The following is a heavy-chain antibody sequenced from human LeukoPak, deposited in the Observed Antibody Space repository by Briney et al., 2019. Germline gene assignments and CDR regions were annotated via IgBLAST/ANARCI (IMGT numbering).Heavy chain of an antibody. V-gene: IGHV4-59*08. D-gene: IGHD3-10*01. CDR2: IYYSGST. CDR3: ASSAPNGDYYYYYMDV. Sequence: ETLSLTCTVSGGSISSYYWSWIRQPPGKGLEWIGYIYYSGSTNYNPSLKSRVTISVDTSKNQFSLKLSSVTAADTAVYYCASSAPNGDYYYYYMDVWGKGTTVTVSS. CDR1: GGSISSYY. J-gene: IGHJ6*03.